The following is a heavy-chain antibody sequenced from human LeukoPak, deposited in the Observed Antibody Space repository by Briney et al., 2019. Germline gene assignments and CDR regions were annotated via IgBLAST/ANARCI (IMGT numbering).Heavy chain of an antibody. V-gene: IGHV3-30*18. Sequence: GGSLRLSCAASGFTFSSYGMHWVRQAPGKGLEWVAVISYDGSNKYYADSVKGRFTISRDNSKNTLYLQMNSLRAEDTAVYYCEKVGFSLWFGELPGWFDYWGQGTLVTVSS. J-gene: IGHJ4*02. CDR2: ISYDGSNK. D-gene: IGHD3-10*01. CDR3: EKVGFSLWFGELPGWFDY. CDR1: GFTFSSYG.